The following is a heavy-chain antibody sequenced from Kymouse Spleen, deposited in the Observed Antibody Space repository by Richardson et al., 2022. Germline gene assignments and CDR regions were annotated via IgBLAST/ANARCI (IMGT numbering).Heavy chain of an antibody. Sequence: QVQLQQWGAGLLKPSETLSLTCAVYGGSFSGYYWSWIRQPPGKGLEWIGEINHSGSTNYNPSLKSRVTISVDTSKNQFSLKLSSVTAADTAVYYCARVVDTAMVHYYYGMDVWGQGTTVTVSS. CDR1: GGSFSGYY. CDR3: ARVVDTAMVHYYYGMDV. V-gene: IGHV4-34*01. D-gene: IGHD5-18,IGHD5-18*01. CDR2: INHSGST. J-gene: IGHJ6*02.